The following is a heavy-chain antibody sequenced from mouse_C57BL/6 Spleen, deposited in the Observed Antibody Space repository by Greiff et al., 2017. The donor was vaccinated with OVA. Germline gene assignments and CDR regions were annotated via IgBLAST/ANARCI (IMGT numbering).Heavy chain of an antibody. D-gene: IGHD2-4*01. CDR1: GYTFTSYW. Sequence: QVQLKQPGAELVKPGASVKMSCKASGYTFTSYWITWVKQRPGQGLEWIGDIYPGSGSTNYNEKFKSKATLTVDTSSSTAYMQLSSLTSEDSAVYYCARGGYDYDGGYYYAMDYWGQGTSVTVSS. J-gene: IGHJ4*01. CDR2: IYPGSGST. CDR3: ARGGYDYDGGYYYAMDY. V-gene: IGHV1-55*01.